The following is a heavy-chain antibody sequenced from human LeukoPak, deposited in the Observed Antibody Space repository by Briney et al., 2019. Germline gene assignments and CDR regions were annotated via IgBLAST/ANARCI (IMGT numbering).Heavy chain of an antibody. CDR2: IYPGDSDT. D-gene: IGHD2-8*01. V-gene: IGHV5-51*01. Sequence: GESLKISCKGSGYIFTNYWIGWVRQMPGKGLEWMGIIYPGDSDTRYGPSFQGQVTISADKSISTAYLQWSSLKASDTAIYYCARSASDIVLALDAFDIWGQGTMVTVSS. J-gene: IGHJ3*02. CDR1: GYIFTNYW. CDR3: ARSASDIVLALDAFDI.